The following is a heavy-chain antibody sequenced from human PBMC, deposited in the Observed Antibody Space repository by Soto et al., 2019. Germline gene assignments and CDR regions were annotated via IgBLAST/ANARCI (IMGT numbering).Heavy chain of an antibody. CDR1: GFTFSNAW. J-gene: IGHJ4*02. Sequence: EVQLVESGGGLVKPGGSLRLSCAASGFTFSNAWMSWVGQAPGKGLEWVGRIKSKTDGGTTDYAAPVKGRFTISRDDSKNTLYLQMNSLKTEDTAVYYCTTRFYYGSGRARHDYWGQGTLVTVSS. CDR3: TTRFYYGSGRARHDY. V-gene: IGHV3-15*01. CDR2: IKSKTDGGTT. D-gene: IGHD3-10*01.